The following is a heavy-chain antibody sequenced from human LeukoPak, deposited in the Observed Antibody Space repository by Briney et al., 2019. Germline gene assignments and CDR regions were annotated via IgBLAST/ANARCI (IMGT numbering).Heavy chain of an antibody. V-gene: IGHV4-34*01. CDR2: INHSGST. D-gene: IGHD3-22*01. CDR3: ARVPAGDYYDSSDYYYYMDV. J-gene: IGHJ6*03. Sequence: PSETLSLTCAVYGGSFSGYYWSWIRQPPGKGLEWIGEINHSGSTNYNPSLKSRVTISVDTSKNQFSLKLSSVTAADTAVYYCARVPAGDYYDSSDYYYYMDVWGKGTTVTVSS. CDR1: GGSFSGYY.